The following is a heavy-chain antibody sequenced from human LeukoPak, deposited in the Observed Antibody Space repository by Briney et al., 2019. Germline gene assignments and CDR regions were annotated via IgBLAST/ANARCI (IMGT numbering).Heavy chain of an antibody. J-gene: IGHJ4*02. CDR2: ISGSGGST. Sequence: GGSLRLSCSASGFTFSIYAMSWVRQAPGEALEWVSSISGSGGSTYYADSVEGRFTISRDNSKNTLYLQMNSLRAEDTAVYYCAKAPGYSSGWYSRYWGQGTLVTVSS. CDR1: GFTFSIYA. CDR3: AKAPGYSSGWYSRY. V-gene: IGHV3-23*01. D-gene: IGHD6-19*01.